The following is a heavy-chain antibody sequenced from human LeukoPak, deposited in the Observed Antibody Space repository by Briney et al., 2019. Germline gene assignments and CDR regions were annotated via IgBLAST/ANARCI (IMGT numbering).Heavy chain of an antibody. J-gene: IGHJ4*02. D-gene: IGHD2-2*01. CDR3: AREIHGPYDQLDY. CDR2: ITSSGSMI. V-gene: IGHV3-48*03. Sequence: GGSLRLSYAASGFTFSSYEMNWVRQAPGKGLEWVSYITSSGSMIYYADSVKGRFTISRDNAKNSLYLQVNSLRAEDTAVYYCAREIHGPYDQLDYWGQGTLVTVSS. CDR1: GFTFSSYE.